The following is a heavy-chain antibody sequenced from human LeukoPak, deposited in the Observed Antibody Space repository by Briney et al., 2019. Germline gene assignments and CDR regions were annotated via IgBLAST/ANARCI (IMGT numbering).Heavy chain of an antibody. D-gene: IGHD6-19*01. CDR1: GFTVSSNY. V-gene: IGHV3-53*01. Sequence: GGSLRLSCAASGFTVSSNYMSWVRQAPGKGLEWVSVIYSGGTTYYADSVKGRFTISRDNSKNTLSLQMNSLRAEDTAVYYCARGAAVAGTFDYWGQGTLVTVSS. CDR2: IYSGGTT. CDR3: ARGAAVAGTFDY. J-gene: IGHJ4*02.